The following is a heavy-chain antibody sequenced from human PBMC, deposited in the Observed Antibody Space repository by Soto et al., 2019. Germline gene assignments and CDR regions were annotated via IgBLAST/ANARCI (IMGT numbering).Heavy chain of an antibody. CDR3: ARDSTIAARAFDI. V-gene: IGHV4-31*03. CDR2: IYYGGAT. Sequence: PSETLSLTCSVSGASIKSGGYYWNWIRLHPGKDLEWMGYIYYGGATNYNPSLKSRLIISIDTSKNQFSLRLSSVTAADTAVYFCARDSTIAARAFDIWGQGTMVTVSS. D-gene: IGHD6-13*01. J-gene: IGHJ3*02. CDR1: GASIKSGGYY.